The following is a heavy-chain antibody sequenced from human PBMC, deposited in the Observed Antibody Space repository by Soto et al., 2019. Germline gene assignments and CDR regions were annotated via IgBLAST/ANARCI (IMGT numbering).Heavy chain of an antibody. J-gene: IGHJ4*02. D-gene: IGHD2-15*01. CDR1: GLTFSRAW. V-gene: IGHV3-15*01. Sequence: EVQLVESGGGLVKPGESLRLSCAVSGLTFSRAWMSWVHQAPGKGLEWVARVKSKGDGGAIEYAGPVKGRFTISRDDSKATVYLQMSSLKSEDTALYYCTAESYCGGGSCPEYWGQGTLLTVSS. CDR2: VKSKGDGGAI. CDR3: TAESYCGGGSCPEY.